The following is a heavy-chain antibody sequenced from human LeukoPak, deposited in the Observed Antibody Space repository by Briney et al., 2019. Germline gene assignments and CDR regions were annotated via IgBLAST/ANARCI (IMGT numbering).Heavy chain of an antibody. CDR2: INHSGST. CDR3: ARDYGDYYYYYGMDV. D-gene: IGHD4-17*01. CDR1: GGSFSGYD. V-gene: IGHV4-34*01. Sequence: PSETLSLTCAVYGGSFSGYDWSWIRQPPGKGLEWIGEINHSGSTNYNPSLKSRVTISVDTSKNWFSLKLSSVTAADTAVYYCARDYGDYYYYYGMDVWGQGTTVTVSS. J-gene: IGHJ6*02.